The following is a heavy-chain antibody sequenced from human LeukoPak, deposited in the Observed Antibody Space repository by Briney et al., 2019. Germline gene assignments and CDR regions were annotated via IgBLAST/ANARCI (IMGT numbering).Heavy chain of an antibody. CDR2: IYSGGNT. D-gene: IGHD4-17*01. J-gene: IGHJ2*01. CDR1: GFTVSSSY. CDR3: ARRVTTGSYFDL. Sequence: GGSLRLSCAVSGFTVSSSYMSWVRQAPREGLEWVSFIYSGGNTYYTDSVKGRFTISRDNSKNTLYLQMNSLRAEDTAVYYCARRVTTGSYFDLWGRGTLVTVSS. V-gene: IGHV3-66*01.